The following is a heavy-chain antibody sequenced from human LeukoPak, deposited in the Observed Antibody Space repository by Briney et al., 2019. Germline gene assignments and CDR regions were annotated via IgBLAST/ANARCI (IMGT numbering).Heavy chain of an antibody. Sequence: GGSLRLSCAASGFTFSSYSMNWVRQAPGKGLEWVSSISSSSSYLYYADSVKGRFTISRDNAKNSLYLQMNSLRAEDTAVYYCARVPGREYYFDYWGQGTLVTVSS. V-gene: IGHV3-21*01. J-gene: IGHJ4*02. CDR2: ISSSSSYL. CDR3: ARVPGREYYFDY. CDR1: GFTFSSYS. D-gene: IGHD3-10*01.